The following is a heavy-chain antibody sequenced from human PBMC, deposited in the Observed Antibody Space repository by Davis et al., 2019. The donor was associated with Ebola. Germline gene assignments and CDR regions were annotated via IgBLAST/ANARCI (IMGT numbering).Heavy chain of an antibody. J-gene: IGHJ4*02. CDR2: IRSKANSYAT. CDR1: GFTFSGSA. CDR3: TTPGDSSGDY. V-gene: IGHV3-73*01. D-gene: IGHD3-22*01. Sequence: GSLRLSCAASGFTFSGSAMHWVRQASGKGLEWVGRIRSKANSYATAYAASVKGRFTISRDDSKNTAYLQMNSLKTEDTAVYYCTTPGDSSGDYWGQGTLVTVSS.